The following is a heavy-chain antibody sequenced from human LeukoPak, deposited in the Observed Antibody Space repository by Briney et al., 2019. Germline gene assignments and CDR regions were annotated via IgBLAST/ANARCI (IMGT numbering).Heavy chain of an antibody. Sequence: PGGSLRLSCAASGFTFSSYSMNWVRQAPGKGLEWVSSVSSSSSYIYYADSVKGRFAISRDNAKNSLYLQMNSLRAEDTAVYYCARAGAYYFDYWGQGTLVTVSS. CDR1: GFTFSSYS. J-gene: IGHJ4*02. V-gene: IGHV3-21*01. CDR3: ARAGAYYFDY. CDR2: VSSSSSYI.